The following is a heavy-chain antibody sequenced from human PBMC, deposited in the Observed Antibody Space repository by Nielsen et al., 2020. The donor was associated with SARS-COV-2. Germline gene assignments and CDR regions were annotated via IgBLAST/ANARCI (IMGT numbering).Heavy chain of an antibody. D-gene: IGHD3-22*01. V-gene: IGHV1-18*01. J-gene: IGHJ6*02. CDR3: ASSSGQYYYDQTNYGMDV. CDR1: GYTFSTYG. CDR2: ISGYNGNT. Sequence: ASVKVSCKASGYTFSTYGISWVRQAPGQGLEWMGWISGYNGNTNHAQKFQGRVSMTTDTSTTTAYMELRSLRSDDTAVYYCASSSGQYYYDQTNYGMDVWGQGTTVTVSS.